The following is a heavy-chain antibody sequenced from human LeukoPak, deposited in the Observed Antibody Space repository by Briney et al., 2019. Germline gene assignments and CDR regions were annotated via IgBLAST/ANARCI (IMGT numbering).Heavy chain of an antibody. CDR2: ISTYNGNT. CDR1: GYTFTTYG. V-gene: IGHV1-18*01. J-gene: IGHJ3*02. Sequence: ASVKVSCKASGYTFTTYGISWVRQVPGQGLDWMGWISTYNGNTNYAQKLQGRVTLTADTSTSTAYMELRSLRSDDTALYFCARGGTDGAFDIWGQGTMVTVSS. D-gene: IGHD3-16*01. CDR3: ARGGTDGAFDI.